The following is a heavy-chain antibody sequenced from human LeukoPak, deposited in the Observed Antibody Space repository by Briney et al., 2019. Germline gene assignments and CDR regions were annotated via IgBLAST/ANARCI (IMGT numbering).Heavy chain of an antibody. CDR1: GGSFSGYY. Sequence: PSETLSLTCAVYGGSFSGYYWSWIRQPPGKGLEWIGEINHSGSTNYNPSLKSRVTISVDTSKNQFSLKLSSVTAADTAVYYCAKYLRGVRGANYDYWGQGTLVTVSS. J-gene: IGHJ4*02. V-gene: IGHV4-34*01. CDR2: INHSGST. D-gene: IGHD3-10*01. CDR3: AKYLRGVRGANYDY.